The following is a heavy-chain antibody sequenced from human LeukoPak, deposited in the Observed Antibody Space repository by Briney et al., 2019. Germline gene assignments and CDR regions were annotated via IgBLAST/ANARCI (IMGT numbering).Heavy chain of an antibody. CDR3: AGRLWRRDGYNLSAFDI. V-gene: IGHV4-59*01. J-gene: IGHJ3*02. CDR2: IYYSGST. Sequence: SETLSLTCTVSGGSISSYYWNWIRQPPGKGLEWIGYIYYSGSTNYNPSLKSQVTISVDTSKNQFSLKLSSVTAADTAVYYCAGRLWRRDGYNLSAFDIWGQGTMVTVSS. D-gene: IGHD5-24*01. CDR1: GGSISSYY.